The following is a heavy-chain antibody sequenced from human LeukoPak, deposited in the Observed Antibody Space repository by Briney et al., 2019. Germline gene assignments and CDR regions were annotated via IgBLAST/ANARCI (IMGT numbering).Heavy chain of an antibody. CDR1: GGSISSSSYY. CDR3: ARWVEGYGAYDSSGYFDY. J-gene: IGHJ4*02. CDR2: IYYSGST. D-gene: IGHD3-22*01. Sequence: SETLSLTCTVSGGSISSSSYYWGWIRQPPGKGLEWIGSIYYSGSTYYNPSLKSRVTISVDTSKNQFSLKLSSVTAADTAVYYCARWVEGYGAYDSSGYFDYWGQGTLVTVSS. V-gene: IGHV4-39*07.